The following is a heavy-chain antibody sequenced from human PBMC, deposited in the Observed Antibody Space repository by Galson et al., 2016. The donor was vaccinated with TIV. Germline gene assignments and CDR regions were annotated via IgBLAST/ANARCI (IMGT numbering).Heavy chain of an antibody. CDR3: VRGHPRYSDTNGHYDSPYFDN. Sequence: SETLSLTCTVSGGSISSGYYWGWIRQPPGKGLEWIGNMDHSGSTYYNPSLKSRVTISLDTSKNQFSLRLNSVTASDTAISYCVRGHPRYSDTNGHYDSPYFDNWGLGTLVTVSS. V-gene: IGHV4-38-2*02. J-gene: IGHJ4*02. CDR2: MDHSGST. D-gene: IGHD3-22*01. CDR1: GGSISSGYY.